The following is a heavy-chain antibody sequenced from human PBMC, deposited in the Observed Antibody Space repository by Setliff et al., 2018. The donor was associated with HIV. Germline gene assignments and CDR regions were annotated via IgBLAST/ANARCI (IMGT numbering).Heavy chain of an antibody. CDR2: ISYDGSKK. J-gene: IGHJ4*02. Sequence: PGGSLRLSCATSGFTFSSYALHWVRQAPGKGLEWVAVISYDGSKKYYADSVKGRFTISRDNSKDTLYLQMNSLRAEDTAVYYCARPRTYCSGGSSYLGPDYWGQGTLVTVSS. CDR3: ARPRTYCSGGSSYLGPDY. V-gene: IGHV3-30-3*01. CDR1: GFTFSSYA. D-gene: IGHD2-15*01.